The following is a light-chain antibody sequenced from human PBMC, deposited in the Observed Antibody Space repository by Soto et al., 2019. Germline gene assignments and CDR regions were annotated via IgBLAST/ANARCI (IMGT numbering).Light chain of an antibody. V-gene: IGKV3-15*01. CDR1: QSVSSN. J-gene: IGKJ1*01. CDR3: QQYNNWPRG. CDR2: GAP. Sequence: EIVMTQSPATLSVSPGERATLSCRASQSVSSNLAWYQQKPGQAPRLLIYGAPTRATGIPARFSGSGSGTEFTLPISSLQSEDFAVYYCQQYNNWPRGFGQGTKVEIK.